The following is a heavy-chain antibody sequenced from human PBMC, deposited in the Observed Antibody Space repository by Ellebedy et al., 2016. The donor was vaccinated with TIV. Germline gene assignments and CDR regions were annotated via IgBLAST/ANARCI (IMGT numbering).Heavy chain of an antibody. V-gene: IGHV4-59*02. CDR2: IYDSGST. CDR1: GASVSSGY. CDR3: ARALDYTADFDY. Sequence: SETLSLXXTVSGASVSSGYWSWLRQPPGKGLQWIGYIYDSGSTNYNPSLKSRVTISVDTSKNHFSLMMRSMTAADTAVYYCARALDYTADFDYWGQGTLVTVSS. J-gene: IGHJ4*02. D-gene: IGHD4-11*01.